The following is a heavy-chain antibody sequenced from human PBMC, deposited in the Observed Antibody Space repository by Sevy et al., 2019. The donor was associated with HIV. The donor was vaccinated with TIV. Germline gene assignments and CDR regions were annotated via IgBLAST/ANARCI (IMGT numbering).Heavy chain of an antibody. CDR3: AREFAAAGTFYYYYMDV. V-gene: IGHV3-53*01. Sequence: GGSLRLSCAASGFTVSSNYMSWVRQAPGKGLEWVSVIYSGGSTYYADSVKGRFTISRDNSKNTLYLQMNGLRAEDTAVYYCAREFAAAGTFYYYYMDVWGKGTTVTVSS. CDR1: GFTVSSNY. CDR2: IYSGGST. J-gene: IGHJ6*03. D-gene: IGHD6-13*01.